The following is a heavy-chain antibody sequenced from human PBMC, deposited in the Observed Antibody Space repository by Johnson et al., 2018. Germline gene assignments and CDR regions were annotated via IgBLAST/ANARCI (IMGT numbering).Heavy chain of an antibody. CDR3: ASVGYCSGGSCYSVSLYYYYGMDV. J-gene: IGHJ6*02. CDR1: GFTFSSYS. Sequence: VQLVQSGGGLVQPGGSLRLSCAASGFTFSSYSMNWVRQAPGKGLEWVSYISSSSSTIYYADSVKGRFTISRDNAKNSLYLQMNSLRDEDTAVNYCASVGYCSGGSCYSVSLYYYYGMDVWGQGTTVTVSS. D-gene: IGHD2-15*01. V-gene: IGHV3-48*02. CDR2: ISSSSSTI.